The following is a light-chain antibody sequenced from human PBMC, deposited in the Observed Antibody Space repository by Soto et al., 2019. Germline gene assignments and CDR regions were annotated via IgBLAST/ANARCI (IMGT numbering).Light chain of an antibody. CDR1: SSDVGGYKY. Sequence: QSALTQPASVSGSPGQSITIPCTGTSSDVGGYKYVSWYQQVPGKVPKLIIFEVHNRPSGISNRSSGSKSGNTASLTISGLQPEDEGDYYCCSKTSTNTLVFGGGTKLTVL. CDR2: EVH. V-gene: IGLV2-14*01. CDR3: CSKTSTNTLV. J-gene: IGLJ3*02.